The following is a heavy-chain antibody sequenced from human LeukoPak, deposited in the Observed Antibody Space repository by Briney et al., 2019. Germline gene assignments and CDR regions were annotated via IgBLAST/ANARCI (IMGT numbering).Heavy chain of an antibody. J-gene: IGHJ4*02. V-gene: IGHV4-59*01. CDR2: IYYTGSA. CDR1: GGSINNYY. D-gene: IGHD6-13*01. Sequence: PSETLSLTCTVSGGSINNYYWSWIRQPPGKGLEWIGYIYYTGSATCNPSLKGRVTMSVDASKNQFSLKLNSVTAADTAVYFCARDHHGSSFWGQGTLVAVSS. CDR3: ARDHHGSSF.